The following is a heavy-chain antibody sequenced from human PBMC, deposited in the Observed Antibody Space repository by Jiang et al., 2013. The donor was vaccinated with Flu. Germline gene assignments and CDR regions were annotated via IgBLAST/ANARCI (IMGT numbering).Heavy chain of an antibody. V-gene: IGHV3-30*18. D-gene: IGHD1-20*01. J-gene: IGHJ3*02. CDR2: ISYDGSNK. CDR3: ANGYTYNWNDNYAFDI. CDR1: SYG. Sequence: SYGMHWVRQAPGKGLEWVAVISYDGSNKYYADSVKGRFTISRDNSKNTLYLQMNSLRAEDTAVYYCANGYTYNWNDNYAFDIWGQGTMVTVSS.